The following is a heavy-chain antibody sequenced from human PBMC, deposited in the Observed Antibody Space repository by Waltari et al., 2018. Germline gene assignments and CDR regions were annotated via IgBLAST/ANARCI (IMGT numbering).Heavy chain of an antibody. CDR1: GYTFTSYD. CDR2: MNPNSANT. CDR3: ARLHSSSSGKTFDY. Sequence: QVQLVQSGTEVKKPGASVKVSCKASGYTFTSYDINWVRHATGQGLEWMGWMNPNSANTGSAQKFQGRVTMTRNTSISTAYMELSSLTSEDTAVYYCARLHSSSSGKTFDYWGQGTLVIVSS. V-gene: IGHV1-8*01. J-gene: IGHJ4*02. D-gene: IGHD6-6*01.